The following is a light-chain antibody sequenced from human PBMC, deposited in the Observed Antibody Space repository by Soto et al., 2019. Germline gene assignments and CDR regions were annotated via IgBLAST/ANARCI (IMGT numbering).Light chain of an antibody. CDR3: QQYDNFPRT. J-gene: IGKJ1*01. CDR2: KAS. Sequence: DIPMTQSPSPLSASVGDRVTITCRASQNIGPWLAWYQQKPGKAPSLLVSKASSLESGVPSRFSGSGSGTEFTLTISSLQPEDFATYYCQQYDNFPRTFGQGTKVEIK. V-gene: IGKV1-5*03. CDR1: QNIGPW.